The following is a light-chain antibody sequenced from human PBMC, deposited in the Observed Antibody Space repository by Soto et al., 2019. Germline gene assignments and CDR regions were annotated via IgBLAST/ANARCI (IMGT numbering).Light chain of an antibody. J-gene: IGKJ4*01. CDR3: QQSHSTPLT. Sequence: DIQMTQSPSSLSASVGYRFTITCRASQSISNYLNWYQQKPGTAPKLLIYTASSLQSGVPSRFSGSGSGTDFTLTISSLQPEDFATYYCQQSHSTPLTFGGGTTGDIK. CDR1: QSISNY. CDR2: TAS. V-gene: IGKV1-39*01.